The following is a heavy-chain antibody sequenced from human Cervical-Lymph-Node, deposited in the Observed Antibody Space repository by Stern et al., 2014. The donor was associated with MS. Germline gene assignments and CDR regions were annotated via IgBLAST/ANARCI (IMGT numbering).Heavy chain of an antibody. J-gene: IGHJ4*02. CDR2: ITPLLGTT. D-gene: IGHD6-13*01. Sequence: QVQLVQSGAEVRQPGSSMKVSCKASGGTFNTFDISWVRQTPGQGLEWLGGITPLLGTTNYARNFQGRVAISADESATTAYMEMSNLTSEDTALYYCTRHQGGIADFWGQGTLVTVSS. CDR1: GGTFNTFD. CDR3: TRHQGGIADF. V-gene: IGHV1-69*01.